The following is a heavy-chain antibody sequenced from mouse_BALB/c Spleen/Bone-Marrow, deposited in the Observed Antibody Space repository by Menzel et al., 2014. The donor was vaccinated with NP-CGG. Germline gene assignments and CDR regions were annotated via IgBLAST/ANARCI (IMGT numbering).Heavy chain of an antibody. J-gene: IGHJ3*01. CDR2: IFPGDGST. Sequence: VQLVESGAELVKPGASVKLSCKASGYTFTSYDINWVRQRPEQGLEWIGWIFPGDGSTKYNEKFKGKATLTTDKSSSTAYMQLSRLTSEDSAVYFCARRVYYDYDGGAWFATGAKGLWSLSLQ. D-gene: IGHD2-4*01. CDR3: ARRVYYDYDGGAWFAT. V-gene: IGHV1-85*01. CDR1: GYTFTSYD.